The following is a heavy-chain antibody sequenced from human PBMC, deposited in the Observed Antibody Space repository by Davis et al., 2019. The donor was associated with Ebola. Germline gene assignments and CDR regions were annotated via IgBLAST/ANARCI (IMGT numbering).Heavy chain of an antibody. CDR2: IKQDVSEK. Sequence: GGSLRLSCPASGFVFRNYVMSWVRQAPGKGLEWVANIKQDVSEKYYADSVKGRFTISRDNSKNTLYLQMNSLRVEDTAVYYCAKDVAPRPDFWSGQYDYHGMDVWGKGTAVTVSS. V-gene: IGHV3-7*01. CDR1: GFVFRNYV. D-gene: IGHD3-3*01. CDR3: AKDVAPRPDFWSGQYDYHGMDV. J-gene: IGHJ6*04.